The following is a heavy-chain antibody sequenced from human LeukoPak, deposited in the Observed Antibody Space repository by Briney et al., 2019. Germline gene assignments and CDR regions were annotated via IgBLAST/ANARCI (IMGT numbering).Heavy chain of an antibody. J-gene: IGHJ6*03. CDR1: SGSISSSNYY. V-gene: IGHV4-61*02. CDR3: ARDGCGGSCFHYYYYMDV. Sequence: SETLSLTCTVSSGSISSSNYYWSWIRQPAGKGLEWIGRISTIGSTNYNPSLNSRVTISIDTSKNQFSLKLSSVTAADTAVYYCARDGCGGSCFHYYYYMDVWGKGTTVTISS. D-gene: IGHD2-15*01. CDR2: ISTIGST.